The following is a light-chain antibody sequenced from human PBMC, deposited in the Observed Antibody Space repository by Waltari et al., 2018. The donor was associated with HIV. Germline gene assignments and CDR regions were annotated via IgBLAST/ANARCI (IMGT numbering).Light chain of an antibody. CDR3: AAWDDSLNGHWL. CDR1: RSHIGSHV. V-gene: IGLV1-44*01. CDR2: RTS. Sequence: QSVLTPPPSVSGTPGQRLTLSCSGSRSHIGSHVLHRYHQFPGAAPKVIIYRTSQRPSGFPDRFAGSKSGTSGSLAISGLRSEDEATYYCAAWDDSLNGHWLFGGGTKLTVL. J-gene: IGLJ3*02.